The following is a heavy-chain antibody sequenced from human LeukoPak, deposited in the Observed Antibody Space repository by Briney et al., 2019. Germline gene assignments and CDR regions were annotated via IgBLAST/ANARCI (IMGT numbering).Heavy chain of an antibody. V-gene: IGHV3-53*04. J-gene: IGHJ4*02. Sequence: RGSLRLSCAASGLSVSSNYMSWVRQAPGKGLEWVSVIYSGGSRYYAGSVKGRFTISRHNSNNTLYLQMNSLRAEDTAVYYCARVSTGDWGQGTLVTVFS. CDR1: GLSVSSNY. D-gene: IGHD1-1*01. CDR3: ARVSTGD. CDR2: IYSGGSR.